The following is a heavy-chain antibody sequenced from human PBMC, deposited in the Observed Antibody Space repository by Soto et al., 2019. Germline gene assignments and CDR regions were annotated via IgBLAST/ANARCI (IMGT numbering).Heavy chain of an antibody. CDR1: GFTFSSYN. Sequence: GGSLRLSCAASGFTFSSYNMNWVRQAPGKGLEWVSSISSSSSYIYYADSLKGRFTISRDNAKNSLYLQMNSLRADDTAVYYCARAYGDYRPFDNWGQGTLVTVSS. D-gene: IGHD4-17*01. V-gene: IGHV3-21*01. CDR2: ISSSSSYI. J-gene: IGHJ4*02. CDR3: ARAYGDYRPFDN.